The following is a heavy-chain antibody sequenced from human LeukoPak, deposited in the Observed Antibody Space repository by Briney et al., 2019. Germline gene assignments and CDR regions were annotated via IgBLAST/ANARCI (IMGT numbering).Heavy chain of an antibody. V-gene: IGHV3-23*01. CDR2: ISGSGGST. Sequence: GGSLRLSCAASGFTFSSYAMSWVRQAPGKGLEWVSAISGSGGSTYYADSVKGRFTISRDNSKNTLYLQMNSLRAEDTAVYYCAKDSYYYDSSPGVDYWGQGTLVTVSS. CDR3: AKDSYYYDSSPGVDY. D-gene: IGHD3-22*01. J-gene: IGHJ4*02. CDR1: GFTFSSYA.